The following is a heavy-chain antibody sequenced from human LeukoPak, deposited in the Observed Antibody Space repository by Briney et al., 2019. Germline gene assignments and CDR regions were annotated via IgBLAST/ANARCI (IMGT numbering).Heavy chain of an antibody. J-gene: IGHJ4*02. CDR1: GFTVSSNS. CDR2: IKQDGSEK. Sequence: GGSLRLSCAASGFTVSSNSMSWVRQAPGKGLEWVANIKQDGSEKYYVDSVKGRFTISRDNAKNSLYLQMNSLRAEDTAVYYCARDIGYFDQNYFDYWGQGTLVTVSS. CDR3: ARDIGYFDQNYFDY. D-gene: IGHD3-9*01. V-gene: IGHV3-7*01.